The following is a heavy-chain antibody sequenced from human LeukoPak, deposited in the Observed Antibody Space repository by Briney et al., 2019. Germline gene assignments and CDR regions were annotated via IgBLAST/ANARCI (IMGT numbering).Heavy chain of an antibody. V-gene: IGHV3-53*01. CDR3: ARGYDFWSGNFDY. CDR1: GFTVSSNY. D-gene: IGHD3-3*01. J-gene: IGHJ4*02. Sequence: GGSLRLSCAASGFTVSSNYMSWVRQAPGKGLEWVSVIYSGGSTYYADSVKGRFTISRGNSKNTLYLQMNSLRAEDTAVYYCARGYDFWSGNFDYWGQGTLVTVSS. CDR2: IYSGGST.